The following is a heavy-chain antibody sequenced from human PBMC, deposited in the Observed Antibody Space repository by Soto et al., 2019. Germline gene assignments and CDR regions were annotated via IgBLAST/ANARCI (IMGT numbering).Heavy chain of an antibody. J-gene: IGHJ3*01. V-gene: IGHV4-59*01. CDR3: ARGRGGTYDDFDL. CDR2: IFYSGTT. D-gene: IGHD1-26*01. CDR1: AGSINSYF. Sequence: QVQLRESGPGLVKPSETLSLTCSVSAGSINSYFWSWIRQSPGKGLEWLGYIFYSGTTNYNPSLKSRVTILLDTSKNPFSLRLNSVTAADTAIYYCARGRGGTYDDFDLWGQGTMV.